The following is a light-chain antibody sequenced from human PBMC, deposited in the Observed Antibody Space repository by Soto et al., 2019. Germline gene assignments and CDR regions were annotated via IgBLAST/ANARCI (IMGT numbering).Light chain of an antibody. CDR3: QQLSNWPPIT. CDR1: QSVGTY. Sequence: EIVLTQSPATLSLSPGERATLSCRASQSVGTYLAWYQQKPCQAPRLLIYDASNRAAGVPVRFSGSGSGTAFTLTISSVEPDDFAVYYCQQLSNWPPITFGQGTRLDIK. V-gene: IGKV3-11*01. CDR2: DAS. J-gene: IGKJ5*01.